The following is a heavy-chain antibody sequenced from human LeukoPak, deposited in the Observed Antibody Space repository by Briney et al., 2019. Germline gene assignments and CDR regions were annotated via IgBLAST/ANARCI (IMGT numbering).Heavy chain of an antibody. CDR1: GGSFSGYY. CDR2: INHSGST. Sequence: SETLSLTCAVYGGSFSGYYWSWIRQPPGKGLEWIGEINHSGSTTYNPSLKSRVTISVDTSKNQFSLKLSSVTAADTAVYYCARGRYCSSTSCNTQRGYAKWPFDYWGQGTLVTVSS. J-gene: IGHJ4*02. V-gene: IGHV4-34*01. CDR3: ARGRYCSSTSCNTQRGYAKWPFDY. D-gene: IGHD2-2*01.